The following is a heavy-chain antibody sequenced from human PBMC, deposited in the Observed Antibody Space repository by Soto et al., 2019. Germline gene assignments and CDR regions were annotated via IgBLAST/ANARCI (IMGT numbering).Heavy chain of an antibody. CDR1: GGSVSSGSFY. CDR3: ARGIEGGYQGRYYYGMDV. CDR2: IYYSGST. D-gene: IGHD2-2*01. J-gene: IGHJ6*02. V-gene: IGHV4-61*01. Sequence: QVQLQESGPGLVKPWETLSLTCTVSGGSVSSGSFYWSWIRHPPGKGLEWIGYIYYSGSTNYNPSLKSRVTISVDTSKNQFSLKLSSVTAADTAVYYCARGIEGGYQGRYYYGMDVWGQGTTVTVSS.